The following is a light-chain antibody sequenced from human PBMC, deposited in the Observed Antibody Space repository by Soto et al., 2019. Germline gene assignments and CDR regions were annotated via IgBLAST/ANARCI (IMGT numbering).Light chain of an antibody. V-gene: IGKV3D-15*02. CDR3: QLYGTSPKP. J-gene: IGKJ1*01. CDR2: AAS. Sequence: ERVMTPSPATLSVSPVERVTLSCRASQSVSSNLAWYQQKPGQAPRLLIYAASTRATGIPDRFSGSGSGTDFTLSISRLEPEDFAVYYCQLYGTSPKPFGQGTKVDIK. CDR1: QSVSSN.